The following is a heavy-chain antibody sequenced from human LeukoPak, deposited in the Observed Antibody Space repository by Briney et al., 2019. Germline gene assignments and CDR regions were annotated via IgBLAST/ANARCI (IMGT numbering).Heavy chain of an antibody. D-gene: IGHD2-2*01. J-gene: IGHJ3*02. CDR2: ISSSSSYI. Sequence: SGGSLRLSCAASGFTFSSYSMNWVRQAPGKGLEWVSSISSSSSYIYYADSVKGRFTISRDNAKNSLYLQMDSLRAEDTALYYCAREVPGAMNAFDIWGQGTMVTVSS. CDR1: GFTFSSYS. CDR3: AREVPGAMNAFDI. V-gene: IGHV3-21*01.